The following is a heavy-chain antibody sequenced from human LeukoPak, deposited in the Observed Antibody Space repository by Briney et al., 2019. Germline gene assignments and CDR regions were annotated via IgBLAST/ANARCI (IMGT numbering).Heavy chain of an antibody. J-gene: IGHJ4*02. CDR3: AGLPAYYYDTSGFYFDY. Sequence: GGSLRLSCAASGFTFSSYSMNWVRQAPGKGLEWVSVIYGGGSRYYADSVKGRFTISRDNSKNTLYLQMNSLRAEDTAVYYCAGLPAYYYDTSGFYFDYWGQGTLVTVSS. V-gene: IGHV3-66*04. CDR1: GFTFSSYS. CDR2: IYGGGSR. D-gene: IGHD3-22*01.